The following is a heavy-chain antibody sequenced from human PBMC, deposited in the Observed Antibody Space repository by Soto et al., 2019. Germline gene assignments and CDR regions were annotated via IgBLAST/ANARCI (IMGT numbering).Heavy chain of an antibody. Sequence: QVQLQESGPGLVKPSETLSLTCTVSGGSISSYYWSWIRQPPGKGLEWIGYIYYSGSTNYNPSLKSRVTISVDTSKNQFSLKLSSVTAADTAVYYCAREGDSSDYGMDVWGQGTTVTVSS. V-gene: IGHV4-59*01. D-gene: IGHD3-22*01. J-gene: IGHJ6*02. CDR2: IYYSGST. CDR3: AREGDSSDYGMDV. CDR1: GGSISSYY.